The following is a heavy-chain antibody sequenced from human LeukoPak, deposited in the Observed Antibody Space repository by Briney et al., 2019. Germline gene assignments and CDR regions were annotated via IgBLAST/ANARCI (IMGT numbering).Heavy chain of an antibody. Sequence: ASVKVSCKASGYTFTNYFIHWVRQAPGQGLEWMGWINAGNGDTKYSQKFQDRVTFTGDTSASTAYMELSSLRSGDTAVYYCARDDTMVRGVIAGYFDYWGQGTLVSVSS. CDR2: INAGNGDT. J-gene: IGHJ4*02. CDR1: GYTFTNYF. CDR3: ARDDTMVRGVIAGYFDY. D-gene: IGHD3-10*01. V-gene: IGHV1-3*01.